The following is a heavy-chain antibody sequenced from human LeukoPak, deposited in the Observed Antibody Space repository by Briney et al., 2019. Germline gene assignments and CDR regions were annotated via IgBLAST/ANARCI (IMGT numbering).Heavy chain of an antibody. CDR2: ISGSGGST. CDR3: AKFTREYCSSASCPNWFDP. Sequence: PGGSLRLSCAASGFTFSSYAMTWVRQAPGKGLEWVSVISGSGGSTYYADSVKGRFTISRDNSKNALYLQMNSLSAEDTAIYYCAKFTREYCSSASCPNWFDPWGQGTLVTVSS. D-gene: IGHD2-2*01. CDR1: GFTFSSYA. V-gene: IGHV3-23*01. J-gene: IGHJ5*02.